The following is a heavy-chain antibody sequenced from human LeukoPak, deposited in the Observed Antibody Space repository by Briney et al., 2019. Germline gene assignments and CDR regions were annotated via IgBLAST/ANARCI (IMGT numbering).Heavy chain of an antibody. CDR3: ARGAPNYDILTGPNYYYGMDV. V-gene: IGHV3-30-3*01. Sequence: PGGSLRLSCADSGFTFSNYAMHWVRQTPGKGLEWVAVISYDGSTKYYADSVKGRFIISRDNSKNTLYLQMNTLRAEDTAVYYCARGAPNYDILTGPNYYYGMDVWGQGTTVTVSS. D-gene: IGHD3-9*01. CDR1: GFTFSNYA. CDR2: ISYDGSTK. J-gene: IGHJ6*02.